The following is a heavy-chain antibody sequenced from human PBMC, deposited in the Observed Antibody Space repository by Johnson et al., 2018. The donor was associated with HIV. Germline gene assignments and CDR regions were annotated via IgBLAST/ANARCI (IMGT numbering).Heavy chain of an antibody. V-gene: IGHV3-30*03. CDR2: ISYDGSNK. CDR3: ARGSSEGAFDI. J-gene: IGHJ3*02. CDR1: GFTFSNAW. D-gene: IGHD6-19*01. Sequence: QVQLVESGGGLVKPGGSLRLSCAASGFTFSNAWMSWVRQAPGKGLEWVAVISYDGSNKYYADSVKGRFTISRDNSKNTLYLQMNSLGAEDTAVYYCARGSSEGAFDIWGQGTMVTVSS.